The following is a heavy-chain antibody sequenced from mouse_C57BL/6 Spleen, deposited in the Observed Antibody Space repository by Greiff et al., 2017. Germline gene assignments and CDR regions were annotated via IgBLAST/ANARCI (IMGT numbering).Heavy chain of an antibody. CDR3: ARNWDERIAMDY. CDR2: IHPNSGST. CDR1: GYTFTSYW. D-gene: IGHD4-1*01. V-gene: IGHV1-64*01. J-gene: IGHJ4*01. Sequence: VQLQQPGAELVKPGASVKLSCKASGYTFTSYWMHWVKQRPGQGLEWIGMIHPNSGSTNYNEKFKSKATLTVDKSSSTAYMQLSSLTSEDSAVYYCARNWDERIAMDYWGQGTSVTVSS.